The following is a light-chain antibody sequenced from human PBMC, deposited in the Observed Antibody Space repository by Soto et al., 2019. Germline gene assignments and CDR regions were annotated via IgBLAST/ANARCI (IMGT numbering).Light chain of an antibody. Sequence: EIVLTQSPGTLYLSPGERAILSCRASQTISYNNLSWYQQIPGQAPRLLIYGASSRATGISDRFSGSGSGTDFTFTISRLEPEDFAVYYCQQYGSSRTVGQGTKEEIK. J-gene: IGKJ1*01. CDR1: QTISYNN. CDR3: QQYGSSRT. V-gene: IGKV3-20*01. CDR2: GAS.